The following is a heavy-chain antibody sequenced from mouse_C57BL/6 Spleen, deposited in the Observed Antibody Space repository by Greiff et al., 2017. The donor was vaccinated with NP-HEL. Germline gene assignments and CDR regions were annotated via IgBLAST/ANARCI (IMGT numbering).Heavy chain of an antibody. V-gene: IGHV1-69*01. CDR3: ARGGGVTFDY. CDR1: GYTFTSYW. D-gene: IGHD2-2*01. J-gene: IGHJ2*01. CDR2: IDPSDSYT. Sequence: VQLKQPGAELVMPGASVKLSCKASGYTFTSYWMHWVKQRPGQGLEWIGEIDPSDSYTNYNQKFKGKSTLTVDKSSSTAYMQLSSLTSEDAAVYCGARGGGVTFDYWGQGTTLTVSS.